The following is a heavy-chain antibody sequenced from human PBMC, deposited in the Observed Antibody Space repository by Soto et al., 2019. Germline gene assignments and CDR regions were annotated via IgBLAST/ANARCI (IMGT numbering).Heavy chain of an antibody. V-gene: IGHV6-1*01. J-gene: IGHJ6*02. CDR1: GDSVSSNTAA. Sequence: PSQTLSLTCAISGDSVSSNTAAWNWISQSPSRGLKWLGRIYYRSTWSFDYALSVRGRITIAPDTSKNQFSLHLDSLTPEDTALYYCAGVTWFRSMDVWGQGTPVTVSS. D-gene: IGHD3-10*01. CDR2: IYYRSTWSF. CDR3: AGVTWFRSMDV.